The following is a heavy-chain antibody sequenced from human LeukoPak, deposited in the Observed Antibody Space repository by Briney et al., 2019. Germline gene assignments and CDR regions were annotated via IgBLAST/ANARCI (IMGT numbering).Heavy chain of an antibody. CDR2: IYYSGST. CDR3: ARGEVALNWFDP. V-gene: IGHV4-59*01. Sequence: PGETLSLTCTVSGGSISSYYWTWIRQPPGKGLEWIAYIYYSGSTNYNPSLKSRVTISVDTSKNQFSLKLRSVTAADTAVYYCARGEVALNWFDPWGQGTLVTLSP. J-gene: IGHJ5*02. CDR1: GGSISSYY. D-gene: IGHD2-15*01.